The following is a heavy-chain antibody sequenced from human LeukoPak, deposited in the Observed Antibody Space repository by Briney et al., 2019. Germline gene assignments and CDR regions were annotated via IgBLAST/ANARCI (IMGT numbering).Heavy chain of an antibody. CDR1: GGSFSGYY. V-gene: IGHV4-34*01. CDR3: ASHMGLGYSSGWYPPYYYCYMDV. D-gene: IGHD6-19*01. Sequence: PSETLSLTCAVYGGSFSGYYWSWIRQPPGKGLEWIGEINHSGSTNYNPSLKSRVTISVDTSKNQFSLKLSSVTAADTAVYYCASHMGLGYSSGWYPPYYYCYMDVWGKGTTVTVSS. J-gene: IGHJ6*03. CDR2: INHSGST.